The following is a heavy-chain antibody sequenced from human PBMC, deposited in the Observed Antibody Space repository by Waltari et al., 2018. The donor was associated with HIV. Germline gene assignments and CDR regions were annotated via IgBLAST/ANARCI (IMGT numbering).Heavy chain of an antibody. CDR1: GYTVTGPY. J-gene: IGHJ4*02. CDR2: INPNSGGT. V-gene: IGHV1-2*02. Sequence: QVHLVQSGAEVKKPGASVKVSCKASGYTVTGPYMHWVRQTPGQGLEWMGWINPNSGGTNYAQKFQGRVTMTRDTSISTVYMELSRLTSDDTAVYFCAKDSYSGYDKSFHFDFWGQGTLVIVSS. D-gene: IGHD5-12*01. CDR3: AKDSYSGYDKSFHFDF.